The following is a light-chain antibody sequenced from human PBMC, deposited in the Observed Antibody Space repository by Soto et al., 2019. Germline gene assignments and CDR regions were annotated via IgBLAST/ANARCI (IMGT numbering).Light chain of an antibody. CDR3: QQRSDWPRT. Sequence: EVVLTQSPATLSLSPGDRATLSCRASQSVGSYLAWFQQKPGQAPRLLVYDASKRASGIPPRFSGSGSGTDFTLTIGSLEPEDFAVYYCQQRSDWPRTFGQGTKVEVE. J-gene: IGKJ1*01. V-gene: IGKV3-11*01. CDR2: DAS. CDR1: QSVGSY.